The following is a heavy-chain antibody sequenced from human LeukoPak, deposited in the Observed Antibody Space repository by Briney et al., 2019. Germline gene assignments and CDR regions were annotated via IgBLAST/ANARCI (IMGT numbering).Heavy chain of an antibody. CDR2: IYPGDSDT. J-gene: IGHJ4*02. Sequence: LEWMGIIYPGDSDTTYSPSFQGQLAISADKSISTAYLQWSSLKASDTAIYYCARRDAGLVYWGQGTLVTVSS. CDR3: ARRDAGLVY. V-gene: IGHV5-51*01. D-gene: IGHD2-2*01.